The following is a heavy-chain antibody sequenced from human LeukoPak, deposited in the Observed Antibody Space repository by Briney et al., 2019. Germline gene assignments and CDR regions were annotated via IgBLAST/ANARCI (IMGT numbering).Heavy chain of an antibody. CDR3: AKDRVRRDGDYYFDY. CDR1: GFTFSSYG. Sequence: PGGSLRLSCAASGFTFSSYGMHWVRQAPGKGLEWVACIRYDGSNKYYADSVKGRFTISRDNSKNTLYLQMNSLRAEDTAVYYCAKDRVRRDGDYYFDYWGQGTLVTVSS. J-gene: IGHJ4*02. D-gene: IGHD5-24*01. V-gene: IGHV3-30*02. CDR2: IRYDGSNK.